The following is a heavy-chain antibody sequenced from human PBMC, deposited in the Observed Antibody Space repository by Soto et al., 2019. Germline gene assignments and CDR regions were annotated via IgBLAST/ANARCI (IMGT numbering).Heavy chain of an antibody. D-gene: IGHD1-20*01. J-gene: IGHJ4*02. Sequence: QVQLVQSGAEVKKPGASVKVSCKASGYTFTSYVISWVRQALGQGLEWMGWTSAYNGNTKYAQKLQGRVTMTTDTPTSTAYMEPRSLRSDDTAVYYCARDAAIGMNDYWGQGTLVTVSS. CDR1: GYTFTSYV. CDR3: ARDAAIGMNDY. CDR2: TSAYNGNT. V-gene: IGHV1-18*01.